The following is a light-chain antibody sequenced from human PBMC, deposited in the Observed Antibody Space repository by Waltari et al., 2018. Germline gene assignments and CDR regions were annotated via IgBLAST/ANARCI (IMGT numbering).Light chain of an antibody. CDR1: SPRRYY. Sequence: SSELTQDPAVSVALGQTVRITCQGDSPRRYYASWYQQRPGQAPRLVLYGQDKRASGIPDRFSGSTSGDTASLTITGAQSEDEADYYCHSRDTISTRVFGGGPRLTV. V-gene: IGLV3-19*01. CDR2: GQD. CDR3: HSRDTISTRV. J-gene: IGLJ3*02.